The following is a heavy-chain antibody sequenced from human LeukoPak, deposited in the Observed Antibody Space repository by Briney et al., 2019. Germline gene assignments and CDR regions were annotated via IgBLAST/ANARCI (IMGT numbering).Heavy chain of an antibody. V-gene: IGHV3-30*03. J-gene: IGHJ3*02. D-gene: IGHD6-19*01. CDR2: ISYDGSNK. Sequence: PGRSLRLSCAASGFTFSSYGMHWVRQAPGKWLEWVAVISYDGSNKYYADSVKGRFTISRDNAKNTLYLQMNSLRVEDTAVYYCARVGDSSGWYDSFDIWGQGTMVTVSS. CDR3: ARVGDSSGWYDSFDI. CDR1: GFTFSSYG.